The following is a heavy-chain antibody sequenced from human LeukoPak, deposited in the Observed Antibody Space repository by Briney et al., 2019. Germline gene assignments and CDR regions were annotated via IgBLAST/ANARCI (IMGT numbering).Heavy chain of an antibody. CDR1: GGSFSGYY. D-gene: IGHD3-9*01. V-gene: IGHV4-34*01. CDR2: INHSGST. Sequence: PSETLSLTCAVYGGSFSGYYWSWIRQPPGKGLEWIGEINHSGSTNYNPSLKSRVTISVDTSKNQFSLKLSSVTAADTAVYYCARSDWDYYWYFDLWGRGTLVTVSS. CDR3: ARSDWDYYWYFDL. J-gene: IGHJ2*01.